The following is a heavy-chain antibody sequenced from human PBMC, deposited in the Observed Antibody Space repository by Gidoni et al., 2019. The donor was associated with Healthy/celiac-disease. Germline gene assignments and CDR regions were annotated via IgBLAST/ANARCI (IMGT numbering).Heavy chain of an antibody. CDR2: ISSSSSYI. Sequence: EVQLVESGGGLVKPVGSLRLSCAASGFTFSSYSMNWVRQAPGKGLEWVSSISSSSSYIYYADSVKGRFTISRDNAKNSLYLQMNSLRAEDTAVYYCARDGGLYDSTLDYWGQGTLVTVSS. J-gene: IGHJ4*02. CDR3: ARDGGLYDSTLDY. V-gene: IGHV3-21*01. CDR1: GFTFSSYS. D-gene: IGHD3-22*01.